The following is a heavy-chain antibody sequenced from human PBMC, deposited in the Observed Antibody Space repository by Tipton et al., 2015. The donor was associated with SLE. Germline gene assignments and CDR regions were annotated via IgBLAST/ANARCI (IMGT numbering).Heavy chain of an antibody. CDR3: ARLRVISYYFDY. Sequence: TLSLTCTVSGGSISSSSYYWGWIRQPAGKGLEWIGSIYYSGSTYYNPSLKSRVTISVDTPKNQFSLKLSSVTAADTAVYYCARLRVISYYFDYWGQGTLVTVSS. V-gene: IGHV4-39*07. D-gene: IGHD2-21*01. CDR1: GGSISSSSYY. J-gene: IGHJ4*02. CDR2: IYYSGST.